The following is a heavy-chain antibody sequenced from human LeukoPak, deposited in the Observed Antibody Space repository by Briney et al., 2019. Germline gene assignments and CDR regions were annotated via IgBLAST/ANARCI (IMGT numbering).Heavy chain of an antibody. Sequence: PSETLSLTCTVSGGSISSYYWSWIRQPPGKGLEWIGYIYYSGSTNYNPSLKSRVTISVDTSKNRFSLKLSSVTAADTAVYYCARAPSGSYYRVHYYYYGMDVWGQGTTVTVSS. J-gene: IGHJ6*02. CDR1: GGSISSYY. CDR2: IYYSGST. V-gene: IGHV4-59*01. CDR3: ARAPSGSYYRVHYYYYGMDV. D-gene: IGHD3-10*01.